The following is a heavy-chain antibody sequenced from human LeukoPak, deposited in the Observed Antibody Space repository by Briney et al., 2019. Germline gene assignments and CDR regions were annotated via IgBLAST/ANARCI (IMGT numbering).Heavy chain of an antibody. CDR1: GYXFINYG. Sequence: ASVKVSCKASGYXFINYGITWVRQAPGQGREWLGRISAYNSAYNGNTHYAQKLQGRVTMTTDTSTNTGYMELRSLRSDDTAVYCCAREYGSGSYTGIDYWGQGTLVTVSS. CDR2: ISAYNSAYNGNT. J-gene: IGHJ4*02. V-gene: IGHV1-18*01. CDR3: AREYGSGSYTGIDY. D-gene: IGHD3-10*01.